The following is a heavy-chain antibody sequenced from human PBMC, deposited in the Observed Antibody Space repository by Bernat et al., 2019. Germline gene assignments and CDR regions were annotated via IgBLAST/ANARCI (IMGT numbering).Heavy chain of an antibody. CDR1: GFTFSSYG. CDR2: IWSGGSNK. D-gene: IGHD1-1*01. V-gene: IGHV3-33*08. J-gene: IGHJ3*02. CDR3: ARDFLGTRMLPGASDI. Sequence: QVQLVESGGGVVQPGRSLRLSCAASGFTFSSYGMHWVRQAPGKGLEWVAVIWSGGSNKYYADFVKGRFTISRDNSQNTLLLQMNSLRAEDTAVYFCARDFLGTRMLPGASDIWGQGTMVTVSS.